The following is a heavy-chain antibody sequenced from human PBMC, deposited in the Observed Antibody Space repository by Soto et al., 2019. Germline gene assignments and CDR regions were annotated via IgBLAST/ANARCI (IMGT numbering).Heavy chain of an antibody. CDR3: ARSREFDY. CDR1: GGSLSGATYS. Sequence: SETLSLTCGVSGGSLSGATYSWNWIRQPPGKGLEWIGYIFPSGTTYYNPSLKSRVAISIDVSKNQFSLSLRSLTAADTAVYYCARSREFDYWSQGTLVTVSS. CDR2: IFPSGTT. J-gene: IGHJ4*02. V-gene: IGHV4-30-2*01.